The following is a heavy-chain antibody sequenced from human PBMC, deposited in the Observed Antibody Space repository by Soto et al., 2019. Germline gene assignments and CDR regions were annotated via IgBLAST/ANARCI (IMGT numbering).Heavy chain of an antibody. CDR1: GYTFTGYY. CDR2: INPNSGGT. J-gene: IGHJ5*02. V-gene: IGHV1-2*04. Sequence: QVQLVQSGAEVKKPGASVKVSCKASGYTFTGYYMHWVRQAPGQGLEWMGWINPNSGGTNYAQKFQGWVTMTRDTSISTAYMELSRLRSDDTAVYYWARGGWKTTVKGWFDPWGQGTLVTVSS. D-gene: IGHD4-17*01. CDR3: ARGGWKTTVKGWFDP.